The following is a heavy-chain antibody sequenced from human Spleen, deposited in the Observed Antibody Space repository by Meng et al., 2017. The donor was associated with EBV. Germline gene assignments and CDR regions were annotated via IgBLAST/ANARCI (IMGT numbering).Heavy chain of an antibody. V-gene: IGHV4-34*01. J-gene: IGHJ4*02. CDR2: INHVGST. CDR3: ARTLRERLFDWF. D-gene: IGHD3-9*01. Sequence: WGQGLLKPSETLSLTCPVYGGYFSDYYGSWIRQPPGKGLEWIGEINHVGSTNYNPSLKSRVIMSVDTSKNQFSLRLSSVTAADAAVYYCARTLRERLFDWFWSQGTLVTVSS. CDR1: GGYFSDYY.